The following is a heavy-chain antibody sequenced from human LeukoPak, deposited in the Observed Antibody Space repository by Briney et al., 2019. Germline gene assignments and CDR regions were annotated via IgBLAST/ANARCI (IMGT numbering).Heavy chain of an antibody. CDR3: AKGPRAYYYGSGTYSKQSYLDY. Sequence: RSGGSLRLSCAASGFPFDEHAMHWVRQAPGKGLEWVSGISYSSETIGYVDSVKGRFTISRDNSKNTLYLQMNSLRAEDTAVYYCAKGPRAYYYGSGTYSKQSYLDYWGQGTLVTVSS. CDR2: ISYSSETI. CDR1: GFPFDEHA. V-gene: IGHV3-9*01. D-gene: IGHD3-10*01. J-gene: IGHJ4*02.